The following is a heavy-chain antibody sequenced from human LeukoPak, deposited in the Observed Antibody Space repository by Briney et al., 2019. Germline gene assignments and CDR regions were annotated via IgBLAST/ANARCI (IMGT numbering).Heavy chain of an antibody. Sequence: GGALLLSCSASVFTFSSQWMQWGRQAPGKVVVCVARIKSDGTYSDYGGAVRGRFTISRDNAKDTLYLQMNSLRAEDTAIYYCVRDDDYYSVDYWGQGTLVTVSS. J-gene: IGHJ4*02. V-gene: IGHV3-74*01. CDR1: VFTFSSQW. D-gene: IGHD4/OR15-4a*01. CDR3: VRDDDYYSVDY. CDR2: IKSDGTYS.